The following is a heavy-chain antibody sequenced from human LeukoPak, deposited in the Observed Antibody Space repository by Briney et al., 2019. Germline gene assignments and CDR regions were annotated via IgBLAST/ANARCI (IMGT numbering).Heavy chain of an antibody. J-gene: IGHJ6*02. V-gene: IGHV1-69*13. Sequence: SVKVSCKASGGTFSSYAISWVRQAPGQGLEWMGGIIPIFGTANYAQKSQGRVTITADESTSTAYMELSSLRSEDTAVYYCARQTYYYGSGSPQSLYYYYGMDVWGQGTTVTVSS. CDR1: GGTFSSYA. D-gene: IGHD3-10*01. CDR3: ARQTYYYGSGSPQSLYYYYGMDV. CDR2: IIPIFGTA.